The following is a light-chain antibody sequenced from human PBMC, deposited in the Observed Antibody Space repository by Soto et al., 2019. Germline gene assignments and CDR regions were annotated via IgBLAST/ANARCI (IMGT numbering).Light chain of an antibody. V-gene: IGKV3-15*01. CDR3: QQYNNWPPKT. CDR2: AAS. CDR1: QSVSRN. Sequence: MTQSPSSLSASVGDRVAITCRASQSVSRNLAWYQQKPGQAPRLLIYAASTRHTGIPARFSGSGSGTEFTLTISSLQSEDFAVYYCQQYNNWPPKTFGQGTKV. J-gene: IGKJ1*01.